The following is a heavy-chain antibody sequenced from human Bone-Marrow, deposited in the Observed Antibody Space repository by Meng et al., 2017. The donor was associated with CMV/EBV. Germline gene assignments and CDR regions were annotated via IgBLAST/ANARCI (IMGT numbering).Heavy chain of an antibody. D-gene: IGHD6-19*01. CDR3: ARGAVVAGAS. Sequence: GGSLRLSCAASGFTFSSYAMHWVRQAPGKGLEWVAVISYDGSNKYYADSVKGRFTISRDNSKNTLYLQMNSLRAEDTAGYYCARGAVVAGASWGQGTLVTVSS. CDR2: ISYDGSNK. V-gene: IGHV3-30-3*01. J-gene: IGHJ5*02. CDR1: GFTFSSYA.